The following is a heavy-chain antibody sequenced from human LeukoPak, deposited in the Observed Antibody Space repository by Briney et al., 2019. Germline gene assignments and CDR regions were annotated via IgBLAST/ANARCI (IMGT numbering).Heavy chain of an antibody. CDR2: IYYSGST. V-gene: IGHV4-59*01. Sequence: MTSETLSLTCTVSGGSIRSYYWSWIRQPPGKGLEWIGYIYYSGSTNYNPSLKSRVTISVDTSKNQFSLKLSSVTAADTATYYCARQAGGTIGYWGQGTLVTVSS. J-gene: IGHJ4*02. CDR3: ARQAGGTIGY. D-gene: IGHD1-14*01. CDR1: GGSIRSYY.